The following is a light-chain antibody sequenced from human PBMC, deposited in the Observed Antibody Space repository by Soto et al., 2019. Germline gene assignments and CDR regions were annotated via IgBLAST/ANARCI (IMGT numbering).Light chain of an antibody. V-gene: IGKV1-5*03. J-gene: IGKJ5*01. CDR1: QSISSW. CDR3: QQYNSYSIT. CDR2: KAS. Sequence: DIPMTQSPSTLSASVGDRVTITCRASQSISSWLAWYQQKPGKAPKLLIYKASSLESGVPSRFSGSGSGTEFTLTISSPQPDDFATYYCQQYNSYSITFGQGTRLEIK.